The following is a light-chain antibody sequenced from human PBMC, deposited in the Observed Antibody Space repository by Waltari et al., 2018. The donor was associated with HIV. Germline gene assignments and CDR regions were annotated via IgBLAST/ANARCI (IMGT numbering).Light chain of an antibody. J-gene: IGKJ2*01. CDR1: HSVSSH. Sequence: DILLTQSPSSLSVSLGDRASLTCRASHSVSSHLNWYQQKPGQAPKLLIYDASTLESGVPARFSGSGSGTDFTLTISSLQPDDFAAYYCQQSNSTLHTFGEGTKLEIK. CDR3: QQSNSTLHT. V-gene: IGKV1-39*01. CDR2: DAS.